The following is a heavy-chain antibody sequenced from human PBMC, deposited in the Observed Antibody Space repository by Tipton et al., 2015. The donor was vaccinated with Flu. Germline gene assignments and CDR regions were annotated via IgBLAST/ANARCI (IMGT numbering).Heavy chain of an antibody. CDR2: IFHSGNM. Sequence: TLSLTCTVSGDSIRSGDYYWGWVRQPPGKGLWWIGNIFHSGNMYRNPSLKRRVTISVDTSKNPFSLKLTSVTAADTAVYYCARRDFSNYVSEPKNWFDSWGQGTLVTVSS. CDR3: ARRDFSNYVSEPKNWFDS. V-gene: IGHV4-38-2*02. CDR1: GDSIRSGDYY. D-gene: IGHD4-11*01. J-gene: IGHJ5*01.